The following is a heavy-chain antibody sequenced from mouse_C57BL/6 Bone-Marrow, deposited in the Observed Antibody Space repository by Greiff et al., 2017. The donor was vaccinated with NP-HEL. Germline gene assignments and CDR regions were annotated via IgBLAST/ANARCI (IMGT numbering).Heavy chain of an antibody. Sequence: VHVKQSGPELVKPGASVKISCKASGYSFTDYNMNWVKQSNGKSLEWIGVINPNYGTTSYNQKFKGKATLTVDQSSSTAYMQLNSLTSEDSAVYYCARPDYYGSSYGFDYWGQGTTLTVSS. J-gene: IGHJ2*01. CDR3: ARPDYYGSSYGFDY. CDR2: INPNYGTT. CDR1: GYSFTDYN. D-gene: IGHD1-1*01. V-gene: IGHV1-39*01.